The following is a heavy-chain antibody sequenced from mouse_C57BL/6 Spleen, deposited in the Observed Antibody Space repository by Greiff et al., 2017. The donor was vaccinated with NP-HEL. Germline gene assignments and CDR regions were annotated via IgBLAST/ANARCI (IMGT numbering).Heavy chain of an antibody. CDR1: GYTFTDYE. D-gene: IGHD2-4*01. Sequence: VQLQQSGAELVRPGASVTLSCKASGYTFTDYEMHWVKQTPVHGLEWIGAIDPETGGTAYNQKFKGKAILTADKSSSTAYMELRSLRSEDSAVYYCTRGYDYDAWFADWGQGTLVTVSA. J-gene: IGHJ3*01. V-gene: IGHV1-15*01. CDR2: IDPETGGT. CDR3: TRGYDYDAWFAD.